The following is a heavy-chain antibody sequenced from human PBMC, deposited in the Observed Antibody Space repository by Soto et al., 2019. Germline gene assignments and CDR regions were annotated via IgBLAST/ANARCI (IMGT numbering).Heavy chain of an antibody. CDR1: GFTFRSFW. CDR3: VRDSHGDY. CDR2: IDGDDGDETAT. J-gene: IGHJ4*02. V-gene: IGHV3-74*01. Sequence: EVQLVESGGGLVQPGGSLRLSCTASGFTFRSFWMQWVRQAPGKGLEWVARIDGDDGDETATNYADSVQGRFLISRDNAKNTLHLPMSSLRAEDTAVYYCVRDSHGDYWGQGTLVTVSP.